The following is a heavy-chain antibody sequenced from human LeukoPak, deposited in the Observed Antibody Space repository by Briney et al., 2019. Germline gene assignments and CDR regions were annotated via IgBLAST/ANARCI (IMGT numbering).Heavy chain of an antibody. CDR1: GGSISSGGYY. CDR2: IYYSGST. J-gene: IGHJ5*02. CDR3: ARGGYSSSSGDWFDP. V-gene: IGHV4-31*03. Sequence: PSRTLSLTCTVSGGSISSGGYYWSWIRQHPGKGLEWIGYIYYSGSTYYNPSLKSRVTISVDTSKNQFSLKLSSVTAADTAVYYCARGGYSSSSGDWFDPWGQGTLVTVSS. D-gene: IGHD6-6*01.